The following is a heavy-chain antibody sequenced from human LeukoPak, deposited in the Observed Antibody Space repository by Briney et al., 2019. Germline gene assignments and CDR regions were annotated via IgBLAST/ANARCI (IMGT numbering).Heavy chain of an antibody. CDR2: ISAYNGNT. V-gene: IGHV1-18*01. CDR3: ASVKRGYSYGHAEDYFDY. Sequence: ASVKVSCKASGYTFTSYGISWVRQAPGQGLEWMGWISAYNGNTNYAQKLQGRITMTTDTSTSTAYMELRSLRSDDTAVYYCASVKRGYSYGHAEDYFDYWGQGTLVTVSS. D-gene: IGHD5-18*01. CDR1: GYTFTSYG. J-gene: IGHJ4*02.